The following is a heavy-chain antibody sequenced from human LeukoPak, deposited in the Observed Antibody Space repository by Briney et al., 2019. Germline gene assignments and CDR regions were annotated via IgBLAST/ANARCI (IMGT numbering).Heavy chain of an antibody. CDR3: AKDLVDNGNDGPGAFHI. D-gene: IGHD1-1*01. CDR1: GFTFSGYA. V-gene: IGHV3-23*01. Sequence: GGSLRLSCAVSGFTFSGYAMSWVRQAPGKGLEWVSTISGSGDYTYYADSVKGRFSISRDNSKNTLYVQMNSLRAEDTAIYYCAKDLVDNGNDGPGAFHIWGQGTMVTVSS. CDR2: ISGSGDYT. J-gene: IGHJ3*02.